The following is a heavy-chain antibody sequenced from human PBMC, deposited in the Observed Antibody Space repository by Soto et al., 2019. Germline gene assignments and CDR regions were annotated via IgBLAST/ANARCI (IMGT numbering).Heavy chain of an antibody. J-gene: IGHJ1*01. D-gene: IGHD1-26*01. CDR2: IIPILGIA. Sequence: SVKVSCKASGGTFSSYTISWVRQAPGQGLEWMGRIIPILGIANYAQKFQGRVTITADKSTSTAYMELSSLRSEDTAVYYCARGSLGIGPTKGSPEHLKHWGQATLVTVSS. V-gene: IGHV1-69*02. CDR3: ARGSLGIGPTKGSPEHLKH. CDR1: GGTFSSYT.